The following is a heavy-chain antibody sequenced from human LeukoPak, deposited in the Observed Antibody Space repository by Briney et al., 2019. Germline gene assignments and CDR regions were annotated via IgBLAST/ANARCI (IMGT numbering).Heavy chain of an antibody. Sequence: PGGSLRLSCAASGFTFRSYVMHWVRQAPGKGLECLAVISYDGGNQYYADSAKGRFTISRDNSKNTLLLQMSDLRVDDTAFYYCATGCRVYFLDYWGLGTLVTVSS. J-gene: IGHJ4*02. D-gene: IGHD2/OR15-2a*01. V-gene: IGHV3-30*03. CDR1: GFTFRSYV. CDR2: ISYDGGNQ. CDR3: ATGCRVYFLDY.